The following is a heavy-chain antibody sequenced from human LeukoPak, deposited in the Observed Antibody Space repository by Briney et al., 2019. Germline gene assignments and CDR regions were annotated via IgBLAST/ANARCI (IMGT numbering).Heavy chain of an antibody. CDR3: ARSGRRIVATIKGGWFDP. J-gene: IGHJ5*02. CDR2: INPNSGGT. CDR1: GYTFTGYY. Sequence: ASVKVSCKASGYTFTGYYMHWVRQAPGQGLEWMGWINPNSGGTNYAQKFQGRVTMTRDTSISTAYMELSRLRSDDTAVYYCARSGRRIVATIKGGWFDPWGQGTLVTVSS. V-gene: IGHV1-2*02. D-gene: IGHD5-12*01.